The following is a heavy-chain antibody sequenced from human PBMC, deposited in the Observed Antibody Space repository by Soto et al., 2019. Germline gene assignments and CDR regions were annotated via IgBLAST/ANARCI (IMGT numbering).Heavy chain of an antibody. CDR3: ARDNEEGKTVVVVAATRAFDI. CDR2: ISSSSSYI. V-gene: IGHV3-21*01. J-gene: IGHJ3*02. Sequence: GGSLRLSCAASGFTFSSYSMNWVRQAPGKGLEWVSSISSSSSYIYYADSVKGRFTISRDNAKNSLYLQMNSLRAEDTAVYYCARDNEEGKTVVVVAATRAFDIWGQGTMVTVSS. D-gene: IGHD2-15*01. CDR1: GFTFSSYS.